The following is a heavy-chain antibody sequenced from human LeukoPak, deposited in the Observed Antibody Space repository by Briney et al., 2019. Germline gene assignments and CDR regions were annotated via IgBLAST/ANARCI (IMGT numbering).Heavy chain of an antibody. V-gene: IGHV1-58*02. J-gene: IGHJ4*02. CDR3: AAVFGSGYYYYFDY. Sequence: SVKVSCKASGFTFTSSSMQWVRQARGQRLEWIGWIAVGSGNTNYAQKFQGRVGITRDMSTSTAYMELSSLRSEDTALYYCAAVFGSGYYYYFDYWGQGTLVTVSS. D-gene: IGHD3-22*01. CDR2: IAVGSGNT. CDR1: GFTFTSSS.